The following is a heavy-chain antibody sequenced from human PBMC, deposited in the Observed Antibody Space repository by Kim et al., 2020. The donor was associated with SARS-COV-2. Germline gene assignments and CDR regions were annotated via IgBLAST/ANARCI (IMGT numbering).Heavy chain of an antibody. J-gene: IGHJ6*03. D-gene: IGHD3-3*01. CDR1: GGTFSSYA. CDR2: IIPILGIA. Sequence: SVKVSCKASGGTFSSYAISWVRQAPGQGLEWMGRIIPILGIANYAQKFQGRVTITADKSTSTAYMELSSLRSEDTAVYYCARGPDLWSGYYSVGYYYMD. CDR3: ARGPDLWSGYYSVGYYYMD. V-gene: IGHV1-69*04.